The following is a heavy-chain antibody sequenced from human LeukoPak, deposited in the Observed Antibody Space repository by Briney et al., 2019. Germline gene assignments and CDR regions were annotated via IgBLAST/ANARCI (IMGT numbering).Heavy chain of an antibody. Sequence: SRTLSLTCTVSGGSLSSGGYDGSWVRQHRGAGGEWGGYIYYSGRTYYNPSRKRRVPIPIDTSKTQFYLKLSSVPAADAAVYYCARVGFLARTRFDHWGQGTLVTVSS. CDR1: GGSLSSGGYD. CDR2: IYYSGRT. D-gene: IGHD3-3*02. V-gene: IGHV4-31*03. J-gene: IGHJ5*02. CDR3: ARVGFLARTRFDH.